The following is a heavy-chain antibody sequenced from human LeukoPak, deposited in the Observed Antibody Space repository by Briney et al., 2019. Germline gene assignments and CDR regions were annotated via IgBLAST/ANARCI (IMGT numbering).Heavy chain of an antibody. V-gene: IGHV3-7*01. D-gene: IGHD1-26*01. CDR2: INPGGTEK. CDR1: GFNFSNNW. CDR3: AREHSGSYLGGLY. J-gene: IGHJ4*02. Sequence: GGSLRLSCAASGFNFSNNWMNWVRQAPGKGLEWVGNINPGGTEKYYVDSVTGRFTISRDNAKNSLYLQMNSLRVEDTAVYYCAREHSGSYLGGLYWGQGTLVTVSS.